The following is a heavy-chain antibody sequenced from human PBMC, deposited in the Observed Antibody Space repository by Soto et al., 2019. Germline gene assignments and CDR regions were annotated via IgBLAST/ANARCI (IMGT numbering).Heavy chain of an antibody. Sequence: SETLSLTCTVSGGSISSSSYYWGGIRQPPGKGREWIGSIYYSGSTYYNPSLKSRVTISVDTSKNQFSLKLSSVTAADTAVYYCARPHGSGPRAAAGTRALTWNKMGVRNWFDPWGQGTLVTVSS. V-gene: IGHV4-39*01. CDR2: IYYSGST. D-gene: IGHD6-13*01. J-gene: IGHJ5*02. CDR3: ARPHGSGPRAAAGTRALTWNKMGVRNWFDP. CDR1: GGSISSSSYY.